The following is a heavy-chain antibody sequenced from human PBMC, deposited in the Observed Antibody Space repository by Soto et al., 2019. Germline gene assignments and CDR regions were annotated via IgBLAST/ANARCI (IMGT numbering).Heavy chain of an antibody. CDR2: INAGNGNT. J-gene: IGHJ5*02. CDR1: GYTFTSYT. Sequence: QVQLVQSGAEEKKPGASVKVSCKASGYTFTSYTMHWVRQAPGQRLEWMGWINAGNGNTKYSQKFQGRVTITRDTTGSTAYMDLSSLRSEDTAVYYCARERGIPNWFDPWGQGTLVTVSS. V-gene: IGHV1-3*05. CDR3: ARERGIPNWFDP. D-gene: IGHD6-13*01.